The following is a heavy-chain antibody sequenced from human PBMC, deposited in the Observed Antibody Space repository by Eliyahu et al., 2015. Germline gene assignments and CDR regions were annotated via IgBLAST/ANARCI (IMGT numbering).Heavy chain of an antibody. CDR3: AREYSSRVDY. J-gene: IGHJ4*02. V-gene: IGHV4-39*02. CDR2: IYYSGST. CDR1: GXSISSSSYY. Sequence: QLQLQESGPGLVKPSETLSXTCTVXGXSISSSSYYWGWIRQPPGKGLEWIGSIYYSGSTYYNPSLKSRVTISVDTSKNQFSLKLSSVTAADTAVYYCAREYSSRVDYWGQGTLVTVSS. D-gene: IGHD6-13*01.